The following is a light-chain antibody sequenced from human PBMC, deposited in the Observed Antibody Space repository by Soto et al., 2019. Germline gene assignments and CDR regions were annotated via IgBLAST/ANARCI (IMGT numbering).Light chain of an antibody. CDR2: GVS. Sequence: QSALTQPASVSGSTGQSITISCTGTSSDVGGYNFVSWYQQHPGKAPKLMIFGVSNRPSGVSNRFSGSKAANTASLTISGLQAEDEADYYCSSFRSSNTWVFGGGTKLTVL. V-gene: IGLV2-14*01. J-gene: IGLJ3*02. CDR3: SSFRSSNTWV. CDR1: SSDVGGYNF.